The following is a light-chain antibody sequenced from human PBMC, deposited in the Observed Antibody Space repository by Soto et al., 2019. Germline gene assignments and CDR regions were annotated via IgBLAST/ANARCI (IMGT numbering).Light chain of an antibody. J-gene: IGKJ2*01. CDR1: QSVRDDY. V-gene: IGKV3-20*01. CDR3: QQYGSSPRT. Sequence: DIVLTQSPGSLSLSPGESAALSCRASQSVRDDYFAWYQQRPGQAPRLLISFASRRAAGIPDRFTGSGSGTDFTLTISRVEPEDLAVYFCQQYGSSPRTFGQGTKLEI. CDR2: FAS.